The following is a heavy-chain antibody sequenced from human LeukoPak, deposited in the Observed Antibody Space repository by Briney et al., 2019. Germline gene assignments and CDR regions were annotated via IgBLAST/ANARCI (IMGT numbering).Heavy chain of an antibody. V-gene: IGHV1-69*01. J-gene: IGHJ4*02. CDR1: GGTFSSYA. CDR2: IIPIFGTA. D-gene: IGHD3-22*01. CDR3: ATSYDSSGYEFDY. Sequence: GASVTVSCTASGGTFSSYAISWVRQAPGQGLEWMGGIIPIFGTANYAQKFQGRVTITADESTSTAYMELSSLRSEDTAVYYCATSYDSSGYEFDYWGQGTLVTVSS.